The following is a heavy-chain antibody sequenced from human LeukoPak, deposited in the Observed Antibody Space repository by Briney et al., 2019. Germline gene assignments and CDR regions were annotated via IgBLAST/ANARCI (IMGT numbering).Heavy chain of an antibody. CDR2: IGADNGNT. D-gene: IGHD3-3*01. CDR1: GYTFISYG. J-gene: IGHJ4*02. V-gene: IGHV1-18*01. Sequence: ASVKVSCKASGYTFISYGISWVRQAPGQGPEWMGWIGADNGNTNYAQNFQGRVTMTIDTSTSTAYMELRSLRSDDTAVYYCARKLRFSYYFDYWGQGTLVTVSS. CDR3: ARKLRFSYYFDY.